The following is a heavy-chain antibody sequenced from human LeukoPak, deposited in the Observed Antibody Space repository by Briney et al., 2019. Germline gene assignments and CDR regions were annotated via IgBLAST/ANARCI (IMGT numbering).Heavy chain of an antibody. V-gene: IGHV1-2*02. Sequence: AASVKVSCKAFGYTFTGYYMHWVRQAPGQGLEWMGWINPNSGGTNYAQKFQGRVTMTRDTSISTAYMELSRLRSDDTAVYYCAILAYRELAYFDYWGQGTLVTVSS. CDR2: INPNSGGT. D-gene: IGHD1-1*01. CDR1: GYTFTGYY. CDR3: AILAYRELAYFDY. J-gene: IGHJ4*02.